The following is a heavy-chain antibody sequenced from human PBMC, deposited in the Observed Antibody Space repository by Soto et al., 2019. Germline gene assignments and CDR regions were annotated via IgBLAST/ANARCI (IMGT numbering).Heavy chain of an antibody. CDR3: AKDVDTVGLSDGSGYFDL. J-gene: IGHJ4*02. D-gene: IGHD3-22*01. CDR2: ISGSGVGT. V-gene: IGHV3-23*04. Sequence: EVQQVESGGGLVQPGGSLRLSCAASGFIFRNYAMSWVRQAPGKGLEWVSSISGSGVGTYYADSVQGRFTISRDNSTNTLFLQLSSLRAEDTALYYCAKDVDTVGLSDGSGYFDLWGQGALVTVSS. CDR1: GFIFRNYA.